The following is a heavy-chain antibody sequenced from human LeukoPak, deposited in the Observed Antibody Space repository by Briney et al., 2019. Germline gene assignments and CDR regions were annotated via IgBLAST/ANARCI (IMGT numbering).Heavy chain of an antibody. CDR2: IKTKTDGGTT. D-gene: IGHD3-22*01. V-gene: IGHV3-15*01. CDR1: GFTFSNAW. Sequence: GGSLRLSCAASGFTFSNAWMSWVHQAPGKGLEWVGRIKTKTDGGTTDYAAPVKGRFTISRDDSKNTLYLQMNSLKTEDTAVYYCTTPYYYDSRGYEDWGQGTLVTVSS. CDR3: TTPYYYDSRGYED. J-gene: IGHJ4*02.